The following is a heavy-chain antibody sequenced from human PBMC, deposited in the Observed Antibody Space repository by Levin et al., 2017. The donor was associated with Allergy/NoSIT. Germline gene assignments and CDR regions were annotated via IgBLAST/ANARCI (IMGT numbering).Heavy chain of an antibody. D-gene: IGHD4-11*01. Sequence: GGSLRLSCAASGFTFSSYGMHWVRQAPGKGLEWVAVISYDGSNKYYADSVKGRFTISRDNSKNTLYLQMNSLRAEDTAVYYCAKDGAVTTFYYYYGMDVWGQGTTVTVSS. J-gene: IGHJ6*02. CDR3: AKDGAVTTFYYYYGMDV. CDR2: ISYDGSNK. CDR1: GFTFSSYG. V-gene: IGHV3-30*18.